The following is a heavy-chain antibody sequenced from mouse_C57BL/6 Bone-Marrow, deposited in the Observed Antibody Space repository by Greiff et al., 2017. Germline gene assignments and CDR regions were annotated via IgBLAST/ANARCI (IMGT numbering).Heavy chain of an antibody. J-gene: IGHJ2*01. CDR1: GYTFTSYW. CDR3: ARESGWLLRLDY. V-gene: IGHV1-64*01. CDR2: IHPNSGST. Sequence: QVQLQQPGAELVKPGASVKLSCKASGYTFTSYWMHWVKQRPGQGLEWIGMIHPNSGSTNYNEKFKSKATLTVDKSSSTAYMQLSNLTSEDSAVYYCARESGWLLRLDYWGQGTTLTVSS. D-gene: IGHD2-3*01.